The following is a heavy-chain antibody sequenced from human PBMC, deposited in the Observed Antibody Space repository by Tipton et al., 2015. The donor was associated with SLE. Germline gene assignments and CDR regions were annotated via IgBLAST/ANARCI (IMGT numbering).Heavy chain of an antibody. CDR2: IYSSGTT. V-gene: IGHV4-4*07. CDR1: GGSINDYY. Sequence: TLSLTCTVSGGSINDYYWNWIRQPAGKGLEWIGRIYSSGTTNYYPSLKSRVTMSVDTSKNQFSLKLSSVTAADTAVYYCARGGCSGGSCYPYYYGMDVWGPGTTVTVSS. CDR3: ARGGCSGGSCYPYYYGMDV. D-gene: IGHD2-15*01. J-gene: IGHJ6*02.